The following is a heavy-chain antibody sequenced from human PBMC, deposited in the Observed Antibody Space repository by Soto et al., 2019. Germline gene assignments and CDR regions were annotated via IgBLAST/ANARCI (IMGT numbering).Heavy chain of an antibody. V-gene: IGHV4-59*01. Sequence: QVQLQESGPGLVKPSETLSLTCTVSGGSISSDYWTWIRQPPGERLEWIGYIYYTGNTNYNSSLKIRVTISIDTAKNQFSLKLTSVTAEDTAVYFCARLAYTSGLTFDYWGRGTLVTVSS. CDR1: GGSISSDY. J-gene: IGHJ4*02. CDR3: ARLAYTSGLTFDY. D-gene: IGHD5-18*01. CDR2: IYYTGNT.